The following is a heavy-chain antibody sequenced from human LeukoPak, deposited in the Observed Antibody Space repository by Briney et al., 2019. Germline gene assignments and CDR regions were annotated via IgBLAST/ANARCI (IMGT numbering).Heavy chain of an antibody. D-gene: IGHD6-6*01. CDR3: ARINLYSSSSARYYYYYYMDV. CDR2: IYPGDSDT. V-gene: IGHV5-51*01. CDR1: GYRFTTYW. J-gene: IGHJ6*03. Sequence: GESLQISCKGSGYRFTTYWIGWVRPMPGKGLEWMGIIYPGDSDTRYSPSFQGQVTISADKSITTAYLQWSSLKASDTAMYYCARINLYSSSSARYYYYYYMDVWGKGTTVTVSS.